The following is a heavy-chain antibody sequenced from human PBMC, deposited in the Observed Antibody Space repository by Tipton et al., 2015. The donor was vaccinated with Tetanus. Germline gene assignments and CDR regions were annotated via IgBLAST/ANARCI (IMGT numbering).Heavy chain of an antibody. CDR3: ARDVRAEMGFDY. Sequence: QLVQSGAEVKKPGASVKVSCKASGYTFTHYGVNWVRQAPGQGLEWMGWVSAYNGRTNYAQKVRDRVTMTTDTSTSTAYMELRSLGSDDTALYYCARDVRAEMGFDYWGRGTRVTVSS. V-gene: IGHV1-18*01. D-gene: IGHD1-26*01. CDR1: GYTFTHYG. CDR2: VSAYNGRT. J-gene: IGHJ4*02.